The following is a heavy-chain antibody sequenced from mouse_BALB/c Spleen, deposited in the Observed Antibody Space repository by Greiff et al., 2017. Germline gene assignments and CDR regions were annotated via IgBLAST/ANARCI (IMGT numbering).Heavy chain of an antibody. CDR2: INPNNGGT. V-gene: IGHV1-18*01. D-gene: IGHD1-1*01. Sequence: EVQLQQSGPELVKPGASVKIPCKASGYTFTDYNMDWVKQSHGKSLEWIGDINPNNGGTIYNQKFKGKATLTVDKSSSTAYMELRSLTSEDTAVYYCARGEGAFTTVVATRLFDYWGQGTTLTVSS. CDR1: GYTFTDYN. CDR3: ARGEGAFTTVVATRLFDY. J-gene: IGHJ2*01.